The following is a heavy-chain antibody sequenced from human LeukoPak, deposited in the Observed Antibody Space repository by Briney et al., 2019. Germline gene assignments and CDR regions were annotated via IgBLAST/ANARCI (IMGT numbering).Heavy chain of an antibody. Sequence: SETLSLTCAVYGGSFSGYYWSWIRQPPGKGLEWIGEINHSGSTNYNPSLKSRVTISVDTSKNQFSLKLSSVTAADTAVYYCARGADYGDYVSWFDPWGQGTLVTVSS. CDR3: ARGADYGDYVSWFDP. D-gene: IGHD4-17*01. CDR2: INHSGST. J-gene: IGHJ5*02. V-gene: IGHV4-34*01. CDR1: GGSFSGYY.